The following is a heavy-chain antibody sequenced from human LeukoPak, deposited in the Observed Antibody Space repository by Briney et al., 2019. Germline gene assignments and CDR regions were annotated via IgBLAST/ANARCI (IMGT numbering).Heavy chain of an antibody. Sequence: ASVKVSCKASGYTFTGYYMHWVRQAPGQGLEWMGRINPNSGVTNYAQKFQGRVTMTRDTSISTAYMELSRLRSDDTAVYYCARKLGYCSSTSCAGFDPWGQGTLVTVSS. CDR2: INPNSGVT. J-gene: IGHJ5*02. CDR3: ARKLGYCSSTSCAGFDP. D-gene: IGHD2-2*01. V-gene: IGHV1-2*06. CDR1: GYTFTGYY.